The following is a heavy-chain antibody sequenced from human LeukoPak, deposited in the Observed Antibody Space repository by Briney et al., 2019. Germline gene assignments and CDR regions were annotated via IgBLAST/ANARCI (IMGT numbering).Heavy chain of an antibody. J-gene: IGHJ4*02. V-gene: IGHV1-2*02. CDR2: INPHSGGT. D-gene: IGHD6-19*01. Sequence: GASVKVSCKASGYTFTSYGISWVRQAPGQGLEWMGWINPHSGGTNYAQKFQGRVTMTRDTSITTAYLELPRLTSDDTAVYYCAREVSVAGTMVDSWGQGTLVTVSS. CDR3: AREVSVAGTMVDS. CDR1: GYTFTSYG.